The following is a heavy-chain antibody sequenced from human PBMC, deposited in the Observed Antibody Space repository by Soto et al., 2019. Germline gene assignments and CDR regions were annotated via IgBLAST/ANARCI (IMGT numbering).Heavy chain of an antibody. J-gene: IGHJ6*02. CDR3: AXXQXITTFGVYSMYYYGMDV. Sequence: ASVKVSCKASGYTFTNSGISLVRQAPVQVLEWIVWIITDNFNTNYSQHLQGRFSITRYTSTSTAYIDLMILRSDYTSVYYCAXXQXITTFGVYSMYYYGMDVWGQGTTVTVSS. CDR2: IITDNFNT. V-gene: IGHV1-18*01. CDR1: GYTFTNSG. D-gene: IGHD3-3*01.